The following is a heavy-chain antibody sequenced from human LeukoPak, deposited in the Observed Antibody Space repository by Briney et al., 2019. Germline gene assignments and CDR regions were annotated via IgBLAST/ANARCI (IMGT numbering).Heavy chain of an antibody. CDR3: AKADSGRRELLGGY. V-gene: IGHV3-23*01. D-gene: IGHD1-26*01. J-gene: IGHJ4*02. CDR1: GFTFSSYA. CDR2: ISGSGGST. Sequence: GGSLRLSCAASGFTFSSYAMSWVRQAPGKGLEWVSAISGSGGSTYYADSVKGPFTISRDNSKNTLYLQMNSLRAEDTAVYYCAKADSGRRELLGGYWGQGTLVTVSS.